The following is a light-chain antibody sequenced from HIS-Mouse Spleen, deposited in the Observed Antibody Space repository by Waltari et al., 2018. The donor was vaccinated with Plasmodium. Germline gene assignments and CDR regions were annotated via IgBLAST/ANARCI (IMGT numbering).Light chain of an antibody. Sequence: SYELTQPPSLSVSPGQTSRVTCPGNALPNKYASSCQQKSGQAPVLVIYEDSKRPSGIPERFSGSSSGTMATLTISGAQVEDEADYYCYSTDSSGNHRVFGGGTKLTVL. CDR3: YSTDSSGNHRV. J-gene: IGLJ3*02. CDR1: ALPNKY. V-gene: IGLV3-10*01. CDR2: EDS.